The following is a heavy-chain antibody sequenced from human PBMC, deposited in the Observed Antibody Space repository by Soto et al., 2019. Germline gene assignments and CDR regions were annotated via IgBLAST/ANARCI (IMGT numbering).Heavy chain of an antibody. V-gene: IGHV3-30-3*01. D-gene: IGHD6-13*01. Sequence: PGGSLRLSCAASGFTFSSYAMHWVRQAPGKGLAWVAVISYDGSNKYYADSVKGRFTISRDNSKNTLYLQMNSLRAEDTAVYYCARVFAECSSSWYEIYYGMDVWGQGTTVTVSS. CDR2: ISYDGSNK. CDR1: GFTFSSYA. CDR3: ARVFAECSSSWYEIYYGMDV. J-gene: IGHJ6*02.